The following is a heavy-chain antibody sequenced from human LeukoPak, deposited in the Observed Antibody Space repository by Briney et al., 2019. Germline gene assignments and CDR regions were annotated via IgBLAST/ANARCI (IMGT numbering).Heavy chain of an antibody. J-gene: IGHJ4*02. CDR2: ISGNGQNT. D-gene: IGHD3-22*01. V-gene: IGHV3-23*01. CDR3: ANRIVVSGMGFDY. Sequence: TAGSLRLSCPASGFTFSSYAMTWVRQPPGKGLEWVSGISGNGQNTYYADSVKGRFTISRDNSKNTLYLQMNNMRAEDTAVYYCANRIVVSGMGFDYWGQGTLVTVSS. CDR1: GFTFSSYA.